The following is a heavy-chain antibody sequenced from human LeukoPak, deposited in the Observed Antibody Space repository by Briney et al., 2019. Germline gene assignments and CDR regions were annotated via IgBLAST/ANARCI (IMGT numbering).Heavy chain of an antibody. CDR2: INSDGSST. Sequence: GGSLRLSCAASGFTFSSYWMSWVRQAPGKGLVWVSRINSDGSSTNYADSVRGRFSISRDNAKNTLYLHMNSLRADDTAVYYCARDLSGYASSLGYWGQGTLVTVSS. CDR3: ARDLSGYASSLGY. V-gene: IGHV3-74*01. CDR1: GFTFSSYW. D-gene: IGHD2-2*01. J-gene: IGHJ4*02.